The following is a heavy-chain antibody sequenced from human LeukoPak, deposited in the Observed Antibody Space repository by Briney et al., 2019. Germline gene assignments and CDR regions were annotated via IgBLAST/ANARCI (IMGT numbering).Heavy chain of an antibody. CDR1: GYTFTSYG. J-gene: IGHJ3*02. Sequence: ASVKVSCKASGYTFTSYGISWVRQAPGQGLEWMGWISAYNGNTNYAQKLQGRVTMTTDTSTSTAYMELRSLGSDDTAVYYCASSMVVAATDAFDIWGQGTMVTVSS. D-gene: IGHD2-15*01. CDR3: ASSMVVAATDAFDI. CDR2: ISAYNGNT. V-gene: IGHV1-18*01.